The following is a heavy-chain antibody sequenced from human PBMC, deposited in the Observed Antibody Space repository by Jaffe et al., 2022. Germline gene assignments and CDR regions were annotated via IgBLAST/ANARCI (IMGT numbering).Heavy chain of an antibody. Sequence: EVQLVESGGGLVQPGGSLRLSCAASGFTFSSYEMNWVRQAPGKGLEWVSYISSSGSTIYYADSVKGRFTISRDNAKNSLYLQMNSLRAEDTAVYYCARDGTYGSGSYYNKNFDYWGQGTLVTVSS. CDR2: ISSSGSTI. CDR3: ARDGTYGSGSYYNKNFDY. J-gene: IGHJ4*02. D-gene: IGHD3-10*01. CDR1: GFTFSSYE. V-gene: IGHV3-48*03.